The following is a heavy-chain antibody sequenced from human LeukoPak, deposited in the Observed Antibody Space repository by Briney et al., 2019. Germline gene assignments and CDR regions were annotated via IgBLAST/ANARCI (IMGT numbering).Heavy chain of an antibody. V-gene: IGHV3-11*04. Sequence: PGGSLRLSCAASGFTFSDYYMSWIRQAPGKGLEWISYISSGGSTIYYADSVKGRFTISRDNAKNSLYLQMNSLRAEDTAVYYCTRGPGSTWYSDYWGQGTLVTVSS. CDR2: ISSGGSTI. CDR1: GFTFSDYY. J-gene: IGHJ4*02. D-gene: IGHD6-13*01. CDR3: TRGPGSTWYSDY.